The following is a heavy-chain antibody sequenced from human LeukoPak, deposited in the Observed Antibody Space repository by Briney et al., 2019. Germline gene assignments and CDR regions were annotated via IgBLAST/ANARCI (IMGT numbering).Heavy chain of an antibody. J-gene: IGHJ5*02. CDR1: GFAFGGYA. D-gene: IGHD6-13*01. Sequence: GSLRLPFSGSGFAFGGYAMSWVRQAPGEGLEWVGFIRSKADGGTTEYAASVKGRFTISRDDSKSIAYLQMNSLKTEDTAMFYCSRLTSSWFPNWFDPWGQGTLVTVSS. V-gene: IGHV3-49*04. CDR2: IRSKADGGTT. CDR3: SRLTSSWFPNWFDP.